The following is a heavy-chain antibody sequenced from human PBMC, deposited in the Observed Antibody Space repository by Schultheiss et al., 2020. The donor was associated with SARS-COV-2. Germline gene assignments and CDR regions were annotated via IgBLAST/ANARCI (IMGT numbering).Heavy chain of an antibody. CDR1: GFTFSSYG. V-gene: IGHV3-33*08. J-gene: IGHJ6*02. CDR3: ARDPYYDFWSGYVSQYYYYYYGMDV. D-gene: IGHD3-3*01. CDR2: IWYDGSNK. Sequence: GESLKISCAASGFTFSSYGMHWVRQAPGKGLEWVAVIWYDGSNKYYADSVKGRFTISRDNSKNTLYLQMNSLRAEDTAVYYCARDPYYDFWSGYVSQYYYYYYGMDVWGQGTTVTVSS.